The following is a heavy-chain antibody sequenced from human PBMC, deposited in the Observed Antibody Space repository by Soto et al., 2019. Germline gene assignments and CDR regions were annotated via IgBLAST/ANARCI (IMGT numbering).Heavy chain of an antibody. CDR2: IYYSGNT. Sequence: SETLSLTCTVSGASIASRSHYWAWIRQPPGKGLEWIGIIYYSGNTYYNPSLKSRVAISVDTSKNRFSLRLTSMTAADTAVYYCARQAGSGDLLSMGYFDYWGQGTKVTVSS. CDR1: GASIASRSHY. J-gene: IGHJ4*02. V-gene: IGHV4-39*01. CDR3: ARQAGSGDLLSMGYFDY. D-gene: IGHD3-10*01.